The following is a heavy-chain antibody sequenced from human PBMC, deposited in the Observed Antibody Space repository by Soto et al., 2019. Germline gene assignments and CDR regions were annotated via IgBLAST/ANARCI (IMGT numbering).Heavy chain of an antibody. CDR1: GGSISSSNYY. Sequence: QLQLQESGPGLVKPSETLSRTCTVSGGSISSSNYYWGWIRQPPGKGLAWIGSLYYSGSTYYNPSLTSRVTISVDTSKNQFSLKLRSVTAADTAVYYCARHATYYDSSPLDYWGQGTLVTVSS. CDR2: LYYSGST. D-gene: IGHD3-22*01. V-gene: IGHV4-39*01. J-gene: IGHJ4*02. CDR3: ARHATYYDSSPLDY.